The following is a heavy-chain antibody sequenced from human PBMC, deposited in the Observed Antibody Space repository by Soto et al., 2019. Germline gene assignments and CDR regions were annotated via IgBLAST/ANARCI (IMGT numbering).Heavy chain of an antibody. D-gene: IGHD6-19*01. J-gene: IGHJ2*01. CDR1: GGYISSYY. CDR2: IYYSWGT. Sequence: QVQLQESGPGLVKPSQALSLTCTVSGGYISSYYWSWIRQPPGKGRQWIGYIYYSWGTKYNPSLKSRVTISVAASTSRFSRNLSAVTVAHTAVNYDARDPRTAVAGTYWYFDLSGRRTLVAVSS. CDR3: ARDPRTAVAGTYWYFDL. V-gene: IGHV4-59*12.